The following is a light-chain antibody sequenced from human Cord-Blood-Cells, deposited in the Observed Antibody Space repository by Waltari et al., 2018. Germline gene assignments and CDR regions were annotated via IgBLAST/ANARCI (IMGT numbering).Light chain of an antibody. CDR3: QAWDSSTVV. CDR2: QDS. V-gene: IGLV3-1*01. J-gene: IGLJ2*01. Sequence: SSELTQPPSVSVSPGQTASIPCSGDKLGAKYACWYQQKPGQSPVLVIYQDSRRPSGIPERFSGSNSGNTATLTISGTQAMDEADYYCQAWDSSTVVFGGGTKLTVL. CDR1: KLGAKY.